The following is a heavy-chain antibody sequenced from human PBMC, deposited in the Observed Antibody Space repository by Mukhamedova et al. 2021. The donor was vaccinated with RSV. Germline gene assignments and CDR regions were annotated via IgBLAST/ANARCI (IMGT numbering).Heavy chain of an antibody. Sequence: GKGLEWVSVIYSGGTTYYADSVKGRFTISRDNSKNTLYLQMNSLRVDDTAVYYCVRPMYYYGSGSPYAFDIWGQGTMVTVPS. V-gene: IGHV3-53*01. CDR2: IYSGGTT. J-gene: IGHJ3*02. D-gene: IGHD3-10*01. CDR3: VRPMYYYGSGSPYAFDI.